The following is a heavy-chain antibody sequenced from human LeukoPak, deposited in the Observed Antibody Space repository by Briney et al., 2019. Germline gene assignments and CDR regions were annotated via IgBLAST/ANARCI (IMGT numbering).Heavy chain of an antibody. Sequence: ASVKVSCKASGYTFTSYGISWVRQAPGQGLEWMGWISAYNGNTNYAQKLQGRVTMTTDTSTSTAYMELNSLRAEDTAVYYCARGKTTWIQRVGGRDYYYYMDVWGKGTTVTVSS. J-gene: IGHJ6*03. D-gene: IGHD5-18*01. CDR3: ARGKTTWIQRVGGRDYYYYMDV. V-gene: IGHV1-18*01. CDR2: ISAYNGNT. CDR1: GYTFTSYG.